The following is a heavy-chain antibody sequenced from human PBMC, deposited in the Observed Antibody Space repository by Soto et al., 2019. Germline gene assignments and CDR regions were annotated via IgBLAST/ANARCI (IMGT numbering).Heavy chain of an antibody. Sequence: AGSVRPSFAPSALTFSTSWMSWVRQALGKGLEWVANIKQDGSEKYYVDSVKGRFTISRDNAKNSLYLQMNSLRAEDTAVYYCARDPNIVLVPAALRSYYYYYGMDVWGQGT. CDR2: IKQDGSEK. CDR1: ALTFSTSW. CDR3: ARDPNIVLVPAALRSYYYYYGMDV. J-gene: IGHJ6*02. V-gene: IGHV3-7*01. D-gene: IGHD2-2*01.